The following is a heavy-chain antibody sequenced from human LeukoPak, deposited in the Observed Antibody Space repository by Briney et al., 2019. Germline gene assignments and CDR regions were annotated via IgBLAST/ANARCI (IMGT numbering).Heavy chain of an antibody. D-gene: IGHD6-13*01. J-gene: IGHJ6*02. V-gene: IGHV3-48*03. Sequence: VKGRFTISRDNAKNSLHLQMNSLRAEDTAVYYCAREGAAAGTYYYYGMDVWGQGTTVTVSS. CDR3: AREGAAAGTYYYYGMDV.